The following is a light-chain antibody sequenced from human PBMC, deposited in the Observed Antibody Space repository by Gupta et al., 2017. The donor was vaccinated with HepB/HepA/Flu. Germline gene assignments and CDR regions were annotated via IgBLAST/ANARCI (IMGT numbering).Light chain of an antibody. CDR3: LQYGSSPPGYT. CDR2: ATS. Sequence: VLTQSPGTLSLSPGERATLSCRGSQSGSSKSRASYQHKTAQAPRLLIYATSSRATSIPARMFSGSSGTTFSPVISRLEPADFSVYYCLQYGSSPPGYTFGQGTKLEI. CDR1: QSGSSKS. J-gene: IGKJ2*01. V-gene: IGKV3-20*01.